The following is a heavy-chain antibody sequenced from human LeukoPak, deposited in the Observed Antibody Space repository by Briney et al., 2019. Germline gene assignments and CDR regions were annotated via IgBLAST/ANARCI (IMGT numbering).Heavy chain of an antibody. Sequence: SVKVSCKASGGTFSSYAISWVRQAPGQGLEWMGGIIPIFGTANYAQKFQGRVTITTDGSTSTAYMELSSLRSEDTAVYYCARGGDRRAPFDYWGQGTLVTVSS. J-gene: IGHJ4*02. V-gene: IGHV1-69*05. CDR1: GGTFSSYA. CDR2: IIPIFGTA. CDR3: ARGGDRRAPFDY. D-gene: IGHD3-22*01.